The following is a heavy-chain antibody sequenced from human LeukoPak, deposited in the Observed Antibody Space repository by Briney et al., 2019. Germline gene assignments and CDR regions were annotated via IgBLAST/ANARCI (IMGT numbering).Heavy chain of an antibody. CDR1: GGSVSSYY. CDR3: ARTRYANAWYAFDI. CDR2: LSHSGSS. V-gene: IGHV4-59*02. J-gene: IGHJ3*02. Sequence: SETLSLTCTVSGGSVSSYYWSWIRRPPGRGLEWIAYLSHSGSSDSNPSLTSRVTTLVDTSKNQFSLKLTSVTAADTAVYYCARTRYANAWYAFDIWGHGTMVTVSS. D-gene: IGHD2-2*01.